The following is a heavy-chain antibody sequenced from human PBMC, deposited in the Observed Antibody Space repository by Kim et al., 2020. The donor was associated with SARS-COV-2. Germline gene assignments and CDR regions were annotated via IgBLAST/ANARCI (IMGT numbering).Heavy chain of an antibody. CDR3: AHDSPGLYGFDV. Sequence: SGPTLVNPTQTLTLTCSFSGFSFATGEVGVTWVRQPPGRALEWLALIYGNDLKWYNPSLKSRLTVARGTFRNQVALTLTNVGAIDTGTYFCAHDSPGLYGFDVWGQGTTVTVSS. CDR2: IYGNDLK. CDR1: GFSFATGEVG. J-gene: IGHJ6*02. V-gene: IGHV2-5*01.